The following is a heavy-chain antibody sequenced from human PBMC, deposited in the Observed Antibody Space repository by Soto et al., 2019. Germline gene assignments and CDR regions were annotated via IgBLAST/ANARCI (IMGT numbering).Heavy chain of an antibody. Sequence: EVQLLESGGGLVQPGGSLRLSCAASGFTFSSYAMSWVRQAPGKGLEWVSAISGSGGNTYYADSVKGRFTISRDNSKNTLFLQMNSLRAEDTAVYYCAKVDTAMVIRPFFDYWGQGTLVTVSS. CDR3: AKVDTAMVIRPFFDY. CDR1: GFTFSSYA. V-gene: IGHV3-23*01. CDR2: ISGSGGNT. J-gene: IGHJ4*02. D-gene: IGHD5-18*01.